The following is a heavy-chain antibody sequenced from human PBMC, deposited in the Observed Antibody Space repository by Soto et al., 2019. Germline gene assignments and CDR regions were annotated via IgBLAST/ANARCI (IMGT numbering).Heavy chain of an antibody. CDR1: GGSISSSSYY. D-gene: IGHD5-12*01. J-gene: IGHJ4*02. CDR3: ARQTRDGSPYYFDY. Sequence: QLQLQESGPGLVKPSETLALTCTVSGGSISSSSYYWGWIRQPPGEGLEWIGSIYYTGTTYYNPSLKGRVTVAVDTSKSQFSLRLSFVTAADTAVYYCARQTRDGSPYYFDYWGQGTLVTVSS. CDR2: IYYTGTT. V-gene: IGHV4-39*01.